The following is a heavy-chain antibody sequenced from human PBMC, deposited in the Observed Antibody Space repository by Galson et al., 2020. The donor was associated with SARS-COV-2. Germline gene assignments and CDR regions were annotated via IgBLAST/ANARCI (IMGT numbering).Heavy chain of an antibody. CDR2: IKRDGSEK. D-gene: IGHD3-3*01. CDR1: GFTFTNYW. CDR3: ARHYDFWTGYLRFAMDV. V-gene: IGHV3-7*01. Sequence: GGSLILSCAASGFTFTNYWMSWVRQAPGKGLEWVANIKRDGSEKYYVDSVKGRFTISRDNAKNSLFLQMNSLRAEDTAVYYCARHYDFWTGYLRFAMDVWGQGTTVTVSS. J-gene: IGHJ6*02.